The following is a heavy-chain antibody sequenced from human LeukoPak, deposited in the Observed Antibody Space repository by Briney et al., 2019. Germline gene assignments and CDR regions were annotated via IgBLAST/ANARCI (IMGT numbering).Heavy chain of an antibody. D-gene: IGHD3-22*01. CDR2: IYYSGST. CDR1: GGSISSYY. V-gene: IGHV4-59*08. Sequence: SETLSLTRTVSGGSISSYYWSWIRQPPGKGLEWIGYIYYSGSTNYNPSLKGRVTISVDTSKNQFSLKLSSVTAADTAVYYCARQEYYYDSSGYYPGYYFDYWGQGTLVTVSS. CDR3: ARQEYYYDSSGYYPGYYFDY. J-gene: IGHJ4*02.